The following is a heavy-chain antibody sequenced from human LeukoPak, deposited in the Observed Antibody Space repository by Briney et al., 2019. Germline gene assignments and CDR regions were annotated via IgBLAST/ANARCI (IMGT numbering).Heavy chain of an antibody. CDR3: ARLADCSSSSCRSFDY. CDR1: GYPITGYY. Sequence: GASVKVSCKASGYPITGYYLHWVRQAPGQGLEWMGWINPNSGFTNYAQKFQGRVTMTRDTSISTAYMELSRLRSDDTAVYYCARLADCSSSSCRSFDYWGQGTLVTVSS. J-gene: IGHJ4*02. CDR2: INPNSGFT. V-gene: IGHV1-2*02. D-gene: IGHD2-2*01.